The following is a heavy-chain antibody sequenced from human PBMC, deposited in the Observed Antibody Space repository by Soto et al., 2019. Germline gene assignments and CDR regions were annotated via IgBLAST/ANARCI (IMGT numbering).Heavy chain of an antibody. CDR3: AKFTRWDRSGYYYYFDY. CDR1: GFTLSSYA. J-gene: IGHJ4*02. CDR2: ISGSGVST. Sequence: GSLRLSFAASGFTLSSYAMSWVRQAPGKGLEWVSAISGSGVSTYYADSVKGRFTISRDNSKNTLYLQMNSLRAEDTAVYYCAKFTRWDRSGYYYYFDYWGQGT. D-gene: IGHD3-22*01. V-gene: IGHV3-23*01.